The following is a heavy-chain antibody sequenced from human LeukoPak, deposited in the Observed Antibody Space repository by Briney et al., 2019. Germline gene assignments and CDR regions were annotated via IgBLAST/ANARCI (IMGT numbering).Heavy chain of an antibody. D-gene: IGHD1-26*01. CDR1: GGSISSGSYS. CDR2: IYYSGNT. CDR3: ARVVVGATNFYYGMDV. J-gene: IGHJ6*02. Sequence: SQTLSLTCAVSGGSISSGSYSWSWIRLPPGKGLEWIGNIYYSGNTNYNPSLKSRVTISVDTSKNQFSLKLSSVTAADTALYYCARVVVGATNFYYGMDVWGQGTTVTVSS. V-gene: IGHV4-61*09.